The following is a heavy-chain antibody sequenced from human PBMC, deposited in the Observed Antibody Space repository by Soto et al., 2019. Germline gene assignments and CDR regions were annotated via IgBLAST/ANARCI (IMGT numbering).Heavy chain of an antibody. J-gene: IGHJ4*02. CDR3: ARDHWDDYGDYLNYFDY. CDR1: GFTFSSYS. V-gene: IGHV3-48*02. CDR2: ISSSSSTI. D-gene: IGHD4-17*01. Sequence: GGSLILSCAASGFTFSSYSMNWVRQAPGKGLEWVSYISSSSSTIYYADSVKGRFTISRDNAKNSLYLQMNSLRDEDTAVYYCARDHWDDYGDYLNYFDYWGQGTLVTVSS.